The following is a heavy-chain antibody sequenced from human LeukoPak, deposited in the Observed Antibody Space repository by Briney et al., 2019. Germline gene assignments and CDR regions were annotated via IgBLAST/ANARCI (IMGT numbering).Heavy chain of an antibody. D-gene: IGHD5-12*01. V-gene: IGHV4-59*08. CDR3: ARHVYGGYAEFDY. CDR2: IYYSGST. J-gene: IGHJ4*02. CDR1: GGSISSYY. Sequence: SETLSLTCTVPGGSISSYYWSWIRQPPGKGLEWIGYIYYSGSTNYNPYLKSRVTISVDTSKNQFSLKLSSVTAADTAVYYCARHVYGGYAEFDYWGQGTLVTVSS.